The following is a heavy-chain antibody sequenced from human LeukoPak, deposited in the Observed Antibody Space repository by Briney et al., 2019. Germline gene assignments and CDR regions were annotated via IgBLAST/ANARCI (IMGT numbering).Heavy chain of an antibody. CDR2: ISSSSSSTI. CDR3: ARDSGSSSYYFDY. J-gene: IGHJ4*02. Sequence: GGSLRLSCAASGFTFSSYSMNWVRQAPGKGLEWVSYISSSSSSTIYYADSVKGRFTISRDNAKNSLYLQMNSLRAEDTAVYYCARDSGSSSYYFDYWGQGTLVTVSS. V-gene: IGHV3-48*04. CDR1: GFTFSSYS. D-gene: IGHD1-26*01.